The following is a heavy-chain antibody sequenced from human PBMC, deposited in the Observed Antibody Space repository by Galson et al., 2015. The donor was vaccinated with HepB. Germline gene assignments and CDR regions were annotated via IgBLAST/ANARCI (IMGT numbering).Heavy chain of an antibody. J-gene: IGHJ4*02. CDR1: GYTFTGYY. Sequence: SVKVSCKASGYTFTGYYMQWVRQAPGQGLEWMGWINPISGATNYALKFQGRVTMTRDTSISTAYMELSRLRSDDTAVYYCARDRPDIAVAADWGQGTLVTVSS. CDR3: ARDRPDIAVAAD. D-gene: IGHD6-19*01. CDR2: INPISGAT. V-gene: IGHV1-2*02.